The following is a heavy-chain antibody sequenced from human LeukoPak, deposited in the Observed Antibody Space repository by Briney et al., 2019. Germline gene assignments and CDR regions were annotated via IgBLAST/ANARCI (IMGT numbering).Heavy chain of an antibody. Sequence: ASVKVSCKASGYTFTGYYMHWVRQAPGQGLEWMGWINPNSGGTNYAQKFQGRVTMTRDTSISTAYMELSRLRSDDTAVYYCARRIDYDILTGYYKTGNAFDIWGQGTMVTVSS. D-gene: IGHD3-9*01. CDR2: INPNSGGT. J-gene: IGHJ3*02. CDR3: ARRIDYDILTGYYKTGNAFDI. V-gene: IGHV1-2*02. CDR1: GYTFTGYY.